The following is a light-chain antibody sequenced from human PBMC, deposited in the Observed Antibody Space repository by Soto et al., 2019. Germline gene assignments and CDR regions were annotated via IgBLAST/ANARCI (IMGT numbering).Light chain of an antibody. CDR3: SSFTSRITYV. CDR1: SSDVGGYKY. J-gene: IGLJ1*01. CDR2: EVS. V-gene: IGLV2-14*01. Sequence: QSALTQPASVSGSPGQSITISCTGTSSDVGGYKYVSWYQQQPGRAPKLILYEVSNRPSGVAHRFSGSKSGNTASLTISGLQAEDEADYYCSSFTSRITYVSGTETKVTV.